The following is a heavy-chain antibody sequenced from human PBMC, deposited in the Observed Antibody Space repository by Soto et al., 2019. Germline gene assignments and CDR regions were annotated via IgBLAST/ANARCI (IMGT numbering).Heavy chain of an antibody. CDR3: ARVDGLYSRRGGNGMDV. V-gene: IGHV1-18*01. CDR1: GYTFTSYG. Sequence: ASVKVSCKASGYTFTSYGISWVRQAPGQGLEWMGWISAYNGNTNYAQKLQGRVTMTTDTSTSKAYMELRRLRSDDTAVSYCARVDGLYSRRGGNGMDVWGQGTPVTVSS. CDR2: ISAYNGNT. J-gene: IGHJ6*02. D-gene: IGHD6-13*01.